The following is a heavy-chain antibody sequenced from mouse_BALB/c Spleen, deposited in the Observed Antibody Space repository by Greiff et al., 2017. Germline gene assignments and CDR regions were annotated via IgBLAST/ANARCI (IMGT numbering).Heavy chain of an antibody. CDR1: GYSITSYYA. J-gene: IGHJ2*01. V-gene: IGHV3-2*02. CDR2: ISYSGST. D-gene: IGHD2-2*01. CDR3: ARWFSYYFDY. Sequence: EVQLVESGPGLVKPSQSLSLTCTVTGYSITSYYAWNWIRQFPGNKLEWMGYISYSGSTSYNPSLKSRISITRDTSKNQFFLQLNSVTTEDTATYYCARWFSYYFDYWGQGTTLTVSS.